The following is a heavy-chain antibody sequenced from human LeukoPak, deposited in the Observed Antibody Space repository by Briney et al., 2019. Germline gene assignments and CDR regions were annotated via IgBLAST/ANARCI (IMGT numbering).Heavy chain of an antibody. Sequence: PGGSLRLSCAASGFTFSSYGMHWVRQAPGKGLEWVAVIWYDGSNKYYADSVKGRFTISRDNSKNTLYLQMNSLRAEDTAVYYCAKELGYCSSTSCPPDYWGQGTLVTVSS. D-gene: IGHD2-2*01. CDR1: GFTFSSYG. V-gene: IGHV3-30*02. CDR2: IWYDGSNK. J-gene: IGHJ4*02. CDR3: AKELGYCSSTSCPPDY.